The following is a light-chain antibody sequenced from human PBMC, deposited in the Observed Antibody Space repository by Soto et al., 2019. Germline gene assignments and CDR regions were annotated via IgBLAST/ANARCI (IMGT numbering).Light chain of an antibody. V-gene: IGKV2-28*01. CDR2: LGS. J-gene: IGKJ1*01. CDR1: QSLLHSNGYNY. CDR3: MQALQTPRT. Sequence: DIVMTQSPLSLPVTPGEPASISCRSSQSLLHSNGYNYLDWYLQKPGQSPQLLIYLGSNRASGVPDRCSGSGSGTDFTLKISRVEAEDVGVYYCMQALQTPRTCGQGTNVEI.